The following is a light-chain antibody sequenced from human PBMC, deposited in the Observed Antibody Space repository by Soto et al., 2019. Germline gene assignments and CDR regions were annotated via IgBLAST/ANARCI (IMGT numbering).Light chain of an antibody. J-gene: IGKJ1*01. CDR3: QQYGSSRT. CDR1: QIVHSY. V-gene: IGKV3-20*01. Sequence: IVLSLCPDTRAYPTGAGATLSCRAGQIVHSYLARSHPQAAQAPRLLISDAANRATGIPARFSGSGSGTDFTLTISRLEPEDFAVYYCQQYGSSRTFGQETKVDIK. CDR2: DAA.